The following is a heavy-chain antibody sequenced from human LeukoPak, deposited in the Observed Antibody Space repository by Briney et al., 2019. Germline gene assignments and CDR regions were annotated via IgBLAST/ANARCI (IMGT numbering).Heavy chain of an antibody. CDR2: IYSGGST. CDR3: ARGTTNYYDSSGYDLPLDY. Sequence: GGSLRLSCAASGFTVGSNYMSWVRQAPGKGLEWVSVIYSGGSTYYADSVKGRFTISRDNSKNTLYLQMNSLRAEDTALYYCARGTTNYYDSSGYDLPLDYWGQGTLVTVSS. CDR1: GFTVGSNY. J-gene: IGHJ4*02. D-gene: IGHD3-22*01. V-gene: IGHV3-53*01.